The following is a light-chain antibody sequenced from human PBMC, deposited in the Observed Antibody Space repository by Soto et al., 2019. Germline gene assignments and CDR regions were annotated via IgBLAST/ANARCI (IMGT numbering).Light chain of an antibody. V-gene: IGKV3D-20*02. CDR1: QSLSSSN. Sequence: IVMTQSPVTLSVSPWERATLSCRASQSLSSSNLAWYQQKPGQAPRLLIYGASSRATGIPARFSGSGSGTDFTLTISSLEPEDFAVYYCQQRSNWPPITFGQGTRLEIK. CDR2: GAS. CDR3: QQRSNWPPIT. J-gene: IGKJ5*01.